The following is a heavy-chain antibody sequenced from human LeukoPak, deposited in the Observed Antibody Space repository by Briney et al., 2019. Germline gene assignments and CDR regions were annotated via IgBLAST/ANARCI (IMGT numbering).Heavy chain of an antibody. CDR2: ITSSSSYI. CDR3: ARDPYSGGYSSYYYYYMDV. Sequence: PGGSLRLSCAASGFTFSNYNMNWVRHAPGKGPEWVSSITSSSSYIFYADSVKGRFTISRDNAKNSLYLQMNSLRAEDTAVYYCARDPYSGGYSSYYYYYMDVWGKGTTVTVSS. CDR1: GFTFSNYN. D-gene: IGHD1-26*01. V-gene: IGHV3-21*01. J-gene: IGHJ6*03.